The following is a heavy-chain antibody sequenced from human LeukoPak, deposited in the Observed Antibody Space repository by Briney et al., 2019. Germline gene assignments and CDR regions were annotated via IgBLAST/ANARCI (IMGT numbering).Heavy chain of an antibody. Sequence: PGRSLRLSCAASGFTFSSYGMHWVRQAPGKGLEWVAVISYDGSNKYYADSVKGRFTIPRDNSKNTLYLQMNSLRAEDTAVYYCAKRATLTDFDYWGQGTLVTVSS. D-gene: IGHD2/OR15-2a*01. J-gene: IGHJ4*02. CDR1: GFTFSSYG. CDR3: AKRATLTDFDY. V-gene: IGHV3-30*18. CDR2: ISYDGSNK.